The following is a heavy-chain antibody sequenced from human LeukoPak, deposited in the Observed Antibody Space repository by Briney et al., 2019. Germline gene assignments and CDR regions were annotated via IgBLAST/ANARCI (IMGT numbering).Heavy chain of an antibody. CDR2: IYHSGST. J-gene: IGHJ4*02. V-gene: IGHV4-4*02. CDR1: GYSISSGYT. Sequence: SETLSLTCTVSGYSISSGYTWGWVRQPPGKGLEWIGEIYHSGSTNYNPSLKSRVTISVDKSKDQFSLKLSSVTAADTAVYYCARSGSYSPPDYWGQGILVTVSS. D-gene: IGHD1-26*01. CDR3: ARSGSYSPPDY.